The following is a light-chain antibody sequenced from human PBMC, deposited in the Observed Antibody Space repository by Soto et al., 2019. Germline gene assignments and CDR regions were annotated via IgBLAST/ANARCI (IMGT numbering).Light chain of an antibody. CDR1: SSNIGSDY. CDR3: AAWDKSLNGGV. J-gene: IGLJ2*01. V-gene: IGLV1-51*02. CDR2: ENN. Sequence: QSVLTQPPSVSAAAGQKVTISCSGSSSNIGSDYVSWYQQLPGTAPKLLIYENNKRPSGIPVRFSGSKSGTSATLGITGLQTGDEADYYCAAWDKSLNGGVFGGGTQLTVL.